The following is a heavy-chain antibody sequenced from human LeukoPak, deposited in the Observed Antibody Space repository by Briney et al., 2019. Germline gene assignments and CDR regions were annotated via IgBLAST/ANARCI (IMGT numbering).Heavy chain of an antibody. J-gene: IGHJ5*02. Sequence: SETLSLTCTVSGGSISSSSYYWGWIRQPPGKGLEWIGSIYYSGSTNYNPSLKSRVTISVDTSKNQFSLNLTSVTAADTAVYYCARFTPQGYGWGGYNRFDPWGQGTLVTVSS. CDR2: IYYSGST. CDR3: ARFTPQGYGWGGYNRFDP. D-gene: IGHD3-16*01. V-gene: IGHV4-39*07. CDR1: GGSISSSSYY.